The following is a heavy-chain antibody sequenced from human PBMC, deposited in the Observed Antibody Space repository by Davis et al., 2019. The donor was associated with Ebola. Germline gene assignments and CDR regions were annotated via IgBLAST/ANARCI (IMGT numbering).Heavy chain of an antibody. D-gene: IGHD1-26*01. Sequence: AASVKVSCKASGYTFTGYYMHWVRQAPGQGLEWMGRINPNSGGTNYAQKFQGRVTMTRDTSISTAYMELSSLRSEDTAVYYCARGVSVGATYVGWGQGTLVTVSS. V-gene: IGHV1-2*06. CDR3: ARGVSVGATYVG. CDR2: INPNSGGT. J-gene: IGHJ4*02. CDR1: GYTFTGYY.